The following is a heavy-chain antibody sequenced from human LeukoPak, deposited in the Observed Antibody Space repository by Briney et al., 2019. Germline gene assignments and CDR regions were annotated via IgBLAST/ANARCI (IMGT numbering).Heavy chain of an antibody. D-gene: IGHD1-26*01. CDR1: GYTFTSYG. V-gene: IGHV1-69*04. Sequence: GASVKVSCKASGYTFTSYGISWVRQAPGQGLEWMGRIIPILGIANYAQKFQGRVTITADKSTSTAYMELSSLRSEDTAVYYCAREAPIVGATASAFDIWGQGTMVTVSS. J-gene: IGHJ3*02. CDR2: IIPILGIA. CDR3: AREAPIVGATASAFDI.